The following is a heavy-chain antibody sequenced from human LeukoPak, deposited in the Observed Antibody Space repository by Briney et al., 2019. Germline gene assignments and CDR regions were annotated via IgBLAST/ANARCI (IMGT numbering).Heavy chain of an antibody. CDR2: ISAYNGNT. V-gene: IGHV1-18*01. J-gene: IGHJ4*02. Sequence: GASVKVSCKASGYTFTNYGISWVRQAPGQGLEWMGWISAYNGNTNYAQKLQGRVTMTTDTSTSTAYMELRSLRSDDTAVYYCARGTLWGSSGYYPFDYWGQGTLVTVSS. D-gene: IGHD3-22*01. CDR1: GYTFTNYG. CDR3: ARGTLWGSSGYYPFDY.